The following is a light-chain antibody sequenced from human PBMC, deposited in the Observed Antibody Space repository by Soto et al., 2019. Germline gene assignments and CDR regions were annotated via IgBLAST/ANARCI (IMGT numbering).Light chain of an antibody. CDR3: SSYTSSSTVV. Sequence: QSALTQPASVSGSPGQSITITCTGTSSDVGHYDYVSWYQQHPGKAPKLMIYDVSYRPSGISNRFSGSKSGNTASLTISGLQAEDEADYYCSSYTSSSTVVFGGGTKLTVL. V-gene: IGLV2-14*03. CDR1: SSDVGHYDY. J-gene: IGLJ2*01. CDR2: DVS.